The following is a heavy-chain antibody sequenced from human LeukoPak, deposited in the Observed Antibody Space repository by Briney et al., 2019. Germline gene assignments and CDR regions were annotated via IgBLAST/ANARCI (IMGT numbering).Heavy chain of an antibody. CDR1: GGSISSSSYY. V-gene: IGHV4-39*01. J-gene: IGHJ4*02. CDR3: ARGGVATI. CDR2: FYYSGST. Sequence: SETLSLTCTVSGGSISSSSYYWGWIRQPPGKGLEWIGSFYYSGSTYYNPSLKSRVTIYVDTSKNQFSLKLSSVTAADTAVYYCARGGVATIWGQGTLVTVSS. D-gene: IGHD5-12*01.